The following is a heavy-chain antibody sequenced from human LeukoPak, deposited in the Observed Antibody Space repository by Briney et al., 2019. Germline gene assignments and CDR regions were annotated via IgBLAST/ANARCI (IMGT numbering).Heavy chain of an antibody. J-gene: IGHJ4*02. Sequence: PSETLSLTCTVSGGSISSYYWNWIRQPPGKELEWIGYIFYSGSTNYNPSLKSRVTMSVDTSKNQFSLKLSSVTAADTAVYYCARGGSSSAFAARIDYWGQGTLVTVSS. D-gene: IGHD6-6*01. CDR2: IFYSGST. CDR1: GGSISSYY. V-gene: IGHV4-59*12. CDR3: ARGGSSSAFAARIDY.